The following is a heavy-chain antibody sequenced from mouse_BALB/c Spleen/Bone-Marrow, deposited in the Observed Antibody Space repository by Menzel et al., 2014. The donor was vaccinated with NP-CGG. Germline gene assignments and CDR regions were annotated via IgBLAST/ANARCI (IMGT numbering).Heavy chain of an antibody. J-gene: IGHJ2*01. CDR3: ARPYGNYFDY. D-gene: IGHD2-1*01. Sequence: EVNVVESGGDLVKPGGSLKLSCVASGFTFSSYGMSWVRQTPDKRLEWVATISSGGSYTYYPDTVTGRFTISRDNAKNTLYLEMSSLRSEDTAMYYCARPYGNYFDYWGQGTTLTVS. V-gene: IGHV5-6*01. CDR1: GFTFSSYG. CDR2: ISSGGSYT.